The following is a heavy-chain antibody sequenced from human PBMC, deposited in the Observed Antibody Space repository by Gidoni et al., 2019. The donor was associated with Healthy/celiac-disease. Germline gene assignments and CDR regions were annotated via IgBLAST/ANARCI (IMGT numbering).Heavy chain of an antibody. V-gene: IGHV3-11*01. CDR3: ARDRLYDFWSGYRHFDY. Sequence: QVQLVESGGGWVKPGGSLRRSCAAAGFTLSDYYMSWSLQAPGKGLEWVSYISSSGSTIYYADSVKGRFTISRDNAKNSLYLQMNSLRAEDTAVYYCARDRLYDFWSGYRHFDYWGQGTLVTVSS. J-gene: IGHJ4*02. CDR2: ISSSGSTI. D-gene: IGHD3-3*01. CDR1: GFTLSDYY.